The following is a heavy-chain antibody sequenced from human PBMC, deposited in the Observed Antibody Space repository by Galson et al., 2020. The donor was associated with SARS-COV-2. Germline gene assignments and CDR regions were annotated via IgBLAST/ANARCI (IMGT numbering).Heavy chain of an antibody. D-gene: IGHD6-6*01. CDR2: INHSGST. J-gene: IGHJ5*02. CDR3: ARQLGALNWFDP. Sequence: SETLSLTCAVYGGSFSGYYWSWIRQPPGKGLEWIGEINHSGSTNYNPSLKSRVTISVDTSKNQFSLKLSSVTAADTAVYYCARQLGALNWFDPWGQGTLVTVSS. V-gene: IGHV4-34*01. CDR1: GGSFSGYY.